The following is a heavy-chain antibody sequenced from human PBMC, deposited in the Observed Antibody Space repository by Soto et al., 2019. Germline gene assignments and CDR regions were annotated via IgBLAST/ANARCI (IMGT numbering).Heavy chain of an antibody. CDR2: ISSTSIYI. Sequence: EVQLVESGGGLVKPGGSLRLSCAASGFTFSDYSMTWVRQAQGKGLEWVSSISSTSIYIFYADSVKGRFTISRDNAKNSLYLQMNSLRAEDTAVYYCARDANLVDSWGQGTLVIVSS. D-gene: IGHD2-15*01. V-gene: IGHV3-21*02. CDR1: GFTFSDYS. J-gene: IGHJ4*02. CDR3: ARDANLVDS.